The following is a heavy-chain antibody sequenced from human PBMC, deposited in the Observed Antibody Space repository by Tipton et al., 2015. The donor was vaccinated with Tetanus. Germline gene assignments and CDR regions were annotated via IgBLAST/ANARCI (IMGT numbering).Heavy chain of an antibody. CDR1: GDSISSGDFY. CDR2: IYFTGTT. V-gene: IGHV4-31*03. J-gene: IGHJ4*02. Sequence: TLSLTCTVSGDSISSGDFYWSWIRQHPGKGLEWIGYIYFTGTTYYSPSLESRLTISIDTSKNQFSLELTSVTAADTAVYYCARDSYYSSRWSFADYWGQGTLVTVSS. CDR3: ARDSYYSSRWSFADY. D-gene: IGHD3-22*01.